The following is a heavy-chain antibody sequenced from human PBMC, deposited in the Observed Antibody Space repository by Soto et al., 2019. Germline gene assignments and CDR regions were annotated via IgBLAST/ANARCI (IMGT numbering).Heavy chain of an antibody. CDR3: ARDLYIAAAAPYNWFDP. D-gene: IGHD6-13*01. CDR1: GFTFSDYY. CDR2: ISSSGSTI. V-gene: IGHV3-11*01. J-gene: IGHJ5*02. Sequence: GGSLRLSCAASGFTFSDYYMSWIRQAPGKGLEWVSYISSSGSTIYYADSVKGRFTISRDNAKNSLYLQMNSLRAEDTAVYYCARDLYIAAAAPYNWFDPWGQGTLVTVSS.